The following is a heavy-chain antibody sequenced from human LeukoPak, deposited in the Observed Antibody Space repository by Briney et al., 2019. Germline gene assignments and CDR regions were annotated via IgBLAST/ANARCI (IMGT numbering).Heavy chain of an antibody. J-gene: IGHJ4*02. CDR1: GFTFSSYW. Sequence: PGGSLRLSCAASGFTFSSYWMHWVRQAPGKGLVWVSRINSDGSSTSYADSVKGRFTISRDNAKNTLYLQRNSLRAEDTAVYYCARDPSSSWYGRDFDYWGQGTLVTVSP. D-gene: IGHD6-13*01. V-gene: IGHV3-74*01. CDR3: ARDPSSSWYGRDFDY. CDR2: INSDGSST.